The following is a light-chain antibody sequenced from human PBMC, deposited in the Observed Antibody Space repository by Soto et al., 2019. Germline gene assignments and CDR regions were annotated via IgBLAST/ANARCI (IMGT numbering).Light chain of an antibody. Sequence: QPVLTQSPSASASPGASVKLTCTLDSGHSSYPIAWHQQQPEKGPRFLMRLNSDGSHNKGDGIPNRFSGSSSGAERYLTISSLQSEDEADYFCQTWGSGDWVFGGGTKLTVL. J-gene: IGLJ3*02. CDR3: QTWGSGDWV. CDR2: LNSDGSH. CDR1: SGHSSYP. V-gene: IGLV4-69*02.